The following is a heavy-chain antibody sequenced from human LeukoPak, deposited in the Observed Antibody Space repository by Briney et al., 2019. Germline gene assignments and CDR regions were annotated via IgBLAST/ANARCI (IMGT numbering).Heavy chain of an antibody. CDR3: ARDFPQYHDSSGFNCFDP. V-gene: IGHV4-4*07. Sequence: PSGTLSLTCTVAGGSISSYYWSWIRQPAGKGLEWIGRIYTSGSTNYNPSLKSRVTMSVDTSKNQFSLKLSSVTAADTAVYYCARDFPQYHDSSGFNCFDPWGQGTLVTVSS. CDR1: GGSISSYY. J-gene: IGHJ5*02. CDR2: IYTSGST. D-gene: IGHD3-22*01.